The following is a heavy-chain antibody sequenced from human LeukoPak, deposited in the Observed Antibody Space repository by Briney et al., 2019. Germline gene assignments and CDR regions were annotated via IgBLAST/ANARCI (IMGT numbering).Heavy chain of an antibody. CDR2: IYSDGST. Sequence: GGSLRLSCAASGFTVSSNYMTWVRQAPGKGLEWVSVIYSDGSTYYADSVKGRFTISRDTSKNTLYLQMNSLRAEDTAVYYCARLRVAAAFYYYYYGMDVWGQGTTVTVSS. J-gene: IGHJ6*02. V-gene: IGHV3-66*01. CDR1: GFTVSSNY. CDR3: ARLRVAAAFYYYYYGMDV. D-gene: IGHD6-13*01.